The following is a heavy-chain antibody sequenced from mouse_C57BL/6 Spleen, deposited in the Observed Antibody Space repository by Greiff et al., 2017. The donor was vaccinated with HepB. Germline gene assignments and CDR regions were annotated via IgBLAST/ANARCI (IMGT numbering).Heavy chain of an antibody. Sequence: QVQLQQSGAELVKPGASVKLSCKASGYTFTEYTIHWVKQRSGQGLEWIGWIYPGSGSIKYNEKFKGKATLTVDKSSSTAYMELSSLTSEDSAVYFCARRGDDVGAMDYWGQGTSVTVSS. CDR1: GYTFTEYT. CDR2: IYPGSGSI. J-gene: IGHJ4*01. CDR3: ARRGDDVGAMDY. V-gene: IGHV1-62-2*01.